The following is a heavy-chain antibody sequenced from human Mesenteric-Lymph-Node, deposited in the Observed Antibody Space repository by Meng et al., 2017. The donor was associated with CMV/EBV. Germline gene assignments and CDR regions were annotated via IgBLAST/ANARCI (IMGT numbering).Heavy chain of an antibody. J-gene: IGHJ4*02. CDR2: IKEDGREK. CDR1: GFTFSNYW. V-gene: IGHV3-7*01. D-gene: IGHD4-17*01. CDR3: ARDYGDYVPYFDY. Sequence: GSLRLSCAASGFTFSNYWMSWVRQAPGKGLEWVANIKEDGREKYYVDSVKGRFTISRDNAKNSLYLQMNSLRAEDTAVYYCARDYGDYVPYFDYWGQGTLVTVSS.